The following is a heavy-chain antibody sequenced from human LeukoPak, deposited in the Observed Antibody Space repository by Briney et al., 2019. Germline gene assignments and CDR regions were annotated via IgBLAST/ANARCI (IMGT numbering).Heavy chain of an antibody. J-gene: IGHJ4*02. CDR3: AKDKGYSSSWYIH. CDR2: ISSSGSTI. Sequence: PGGSLRLSCAASGFTFSDYYMSWIRQAPGKGLEWVSYISSSGSTIYYADSVKGRFTISRDNAKNSLYLQMNSLRAEDTAVYYCAKDKGYSSSWYIHWGQGTLVTVSS. CDR1: GFTFSDYY. D-gene: IGHD6-13*01. V-gene: IGHV3-11*01.